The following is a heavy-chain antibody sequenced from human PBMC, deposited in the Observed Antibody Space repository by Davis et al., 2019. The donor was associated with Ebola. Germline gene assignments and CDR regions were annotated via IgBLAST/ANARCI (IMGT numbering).Heavy chain of an antibody. CDR1: GFTFSDYY. CDR2: ISSSSSYT. CDR3: ARRDFWSGYSGF. D-gene: IGHD3-3*01. J-gene: IGHJ4*02. Sequence: GESLKISCAGSGFTFSDYYMSWIRQAPGKGLEWVSYISSSSSYTNYADSVRGRFTISRDNAKNSLYLHMNSLRAEDTAVYYCARRDFWSGYSGFWGQGTLVTVSS. V-gene: IGHV3-11*06.